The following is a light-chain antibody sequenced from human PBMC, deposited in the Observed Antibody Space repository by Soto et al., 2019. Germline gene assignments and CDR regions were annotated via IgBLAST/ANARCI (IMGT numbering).Light chain of an antibody. CDR1: QGISSA. CDR2: AAS. Sequence: SQSTQSPSTLPASGGDRVTITCRASQGISSALAWYQKKPGKAPKLLIYAASSLQRGVSSRFSGSGSGTAFTLNISSLQPDDFATYYCQQYNSYSRTFGQGTKVDI. V-gene: IGKV1-13*02. J-gene: IGKJ1*01. CDR3: QQYNSYSRT.